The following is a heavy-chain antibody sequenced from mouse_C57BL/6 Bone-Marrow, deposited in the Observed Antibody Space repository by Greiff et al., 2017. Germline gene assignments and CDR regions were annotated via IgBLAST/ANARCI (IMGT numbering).Heavy chain of an antibody. CDR1: GFSLTSYG. CDR2: IWRGGST. D-gene: IGHD1-1*01. J-gene: IGHJ4*01. Sequence: QVQLKESGPGLVQPSQSLSITCTVSGFSLTSYGVHWVRQSPGKGLEWLGVIWRGGSTDYNAAFMSRLSITKDNSKSQVFFKMNSLQADDTAIYXCAKKLYYYGSRDYYAMDYWGQGTSVTVSS. CDR3: AKKLYYYGSRDYYAMDY. V-gene: IGHV2-5*01.